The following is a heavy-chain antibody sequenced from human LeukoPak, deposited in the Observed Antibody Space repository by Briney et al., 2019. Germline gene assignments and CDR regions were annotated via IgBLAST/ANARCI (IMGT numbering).Heavy chain of an antibody. CDR1: GFTFSSYA. D-gene: IGHD3-22*01. Sequence: GGSLRLSCAASGFTFSSYAMSWVRQAPGKGLEWVSAISGSAVSTMYADSVKGRFTISRDNSKNTVYLQMNSLRAEDTAVYYCAKDLDVGSSSGYPDRDYWGQGTLVTVSS. V-gene: IGHV3-23*01. CDR2: ISGSAVST. CDR3: AKDLDVGSSSGYPDRDY. J-gene: IGHJ4*02.